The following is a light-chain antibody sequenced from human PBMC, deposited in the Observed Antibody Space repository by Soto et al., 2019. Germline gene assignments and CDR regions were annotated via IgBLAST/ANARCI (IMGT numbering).Light chain of an antibody. CDR3: HQYNTWPLT. Sequence: EIVLTQSPATLSLSPGERATLSCRASQRVSSYLARYQQKPGQAPRLLIYGASLRATGIPARFSGSGYGTEFTLTISSLQSEDFAVYYCHQYNTWPLTFGGGTKV. CDR1: QRVSSY. J-gene: IGKJ4*01. CDR2: GAS. V-gene: IGKV3-15*01.